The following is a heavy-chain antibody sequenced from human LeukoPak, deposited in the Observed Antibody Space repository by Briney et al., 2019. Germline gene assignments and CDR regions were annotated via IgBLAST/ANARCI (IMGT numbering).Heavy chain of an antibody. Sequence: PSETLSLTCAVYGGSFSGYYWSWIRQPPGKGLEWIGEINHSGSTNYNPSLKSRVTISVDTSKNQFSLKLSSVTAADTAVYYCARGPYSYWSRRDAFDIWGQGTMVTVSS. CDR3: ARGPYSYWSRRDAFDI. CDR2: INHSGST. J-gene: IGHJ3*02. CDR1: GGSFSGYY. V-gene: IGHV4-34*01. D-gene: IGHD5-18*01.